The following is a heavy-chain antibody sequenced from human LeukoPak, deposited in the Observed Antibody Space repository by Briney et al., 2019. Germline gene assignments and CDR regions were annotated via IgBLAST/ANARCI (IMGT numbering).Heavy chain of an antibody. V-gene: IGHV7-4-1*02. CDR2: INTDTGNP. J-gene: IGHJ5*02. CDR3: ARTLFGDQYQLLHNWFDH. CDR1: GYTFTNYA. D-gene: IGHD2-2*01. Sequence: ASVKVSFKASGYTFTNYAMNWVRQAPGQGLEWMGWINTDTGNPTYAQGFTRRLVFSLDTSASTAYLQISSLKAEDTAVYYCARTLFGDQYQLLHNWFDHWGQGTLVTVSS.